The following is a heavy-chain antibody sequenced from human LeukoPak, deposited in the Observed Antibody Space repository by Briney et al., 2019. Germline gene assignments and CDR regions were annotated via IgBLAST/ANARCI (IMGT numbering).Heavy chain of an antibody. CDR2: ISYDGSNK. V-gene: IGHV3-30-3*01. Sequence: PGGSLRLSCAASGFTFSSYAMDWVRQAPGKGLEWVAVISYDGSNKYYADSVKGRFTISRDNSKNTLYLQMNSLRTEDTAVYYRARPYGGYVDYYFDYWGQGTLVTVSS. D-gene: IGHD5-12*01. CDR1: GFTFSSYA. J-gene: IGHJ4*02. CDR3: ARPYGGYVDYYFDY.